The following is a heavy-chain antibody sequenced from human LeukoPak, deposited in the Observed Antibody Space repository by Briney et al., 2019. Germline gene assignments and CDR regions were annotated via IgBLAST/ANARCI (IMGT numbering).Heavy chain of an antibody. CDR2: IYYSGST. CDR1: GGSISSHY. V-gene: IGHV4-59*11. J-gene: IGHJ6*03. Sequence: SETLSLTCTVSGGSISSHYWSWIRQPPGKGLEWIGYIYYSGSTNYNPSLKSRVTISVDTSKNQFSLKLSSVTAADAAVYYCARGPPRYSGYDMNYYYYMDVWGKGTTVTVSS. CDR3: ARGPPRYSGYDMNYYYYMDV. D-gene: IGHD5-12*01.